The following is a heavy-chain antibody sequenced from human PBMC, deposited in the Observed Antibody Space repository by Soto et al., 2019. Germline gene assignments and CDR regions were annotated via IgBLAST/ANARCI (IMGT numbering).Heavy chain of an antibody. CDR1: GFTFSSYS. J-gene: IGHJ4*02. V-gene: IGHV3-48*01. CDR2: ISSSSSTI. D-gene: IGHD2-8*02. CDR3: ARGLWNTGWRGYFDY. Sequence: EVQLVESGGGLVQPGGSLRLSCAASGFTFSSYSMNWVRQAPGKGLEWVSYISSSSSTIYYADSVKGRFTISRDNAKNSLYLQMNSLRAEDTAVYYCARGLWNTGWRGYFDYWGQGTLVTVSS.